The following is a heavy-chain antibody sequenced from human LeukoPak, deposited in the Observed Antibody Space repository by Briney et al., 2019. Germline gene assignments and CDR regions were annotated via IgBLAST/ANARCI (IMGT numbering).Heavy chain of an antibody. CDR2: IKQDGSRK. Sequence: WGSLCLSCTASGFSFSSYWWSWVRQPQGKGLGLVANIKQDGSRKYYVAPVKGRFTISRDNAKNSLYLQMNSLRAEDTAVYYCARFVSSGWYNYYYYYMDVWGKGTTVTVSS. V-gene: IGHV3-7*01. J-gene: IGHJ6*03. CDR3: ARFVSSGWYNYYYYYMDV. D-gene: IGHD6-19*01. CDR1: GFSFSSYW.